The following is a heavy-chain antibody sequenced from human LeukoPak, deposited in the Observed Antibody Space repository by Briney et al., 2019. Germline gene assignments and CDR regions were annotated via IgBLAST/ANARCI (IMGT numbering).Heavy chain of an antibody. CDR3: AKAETVYGGAYFDY. CDR1: GFTFSSYA. Sequence: GGSLRLSCAASGFTFSSYAMSWVRQAPGKGLEWVSAISGSGGSTYYADFVKGRFTISRDNSKNTLYLQMNSLRAEDTAVYYCAKAETVYGGAYFDYWGQGTLVTVSS. D-gene: IGHD3-16*01. V-gene: IGHV3-23*01. CDR2: ISGSGGST. J-gene: IGHJ4*02.